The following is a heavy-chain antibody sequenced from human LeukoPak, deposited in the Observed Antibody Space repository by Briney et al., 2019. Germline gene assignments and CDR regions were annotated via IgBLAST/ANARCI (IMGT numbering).Heavy chain of an antibody. V-gene: IGHV1-46*01. CDR3: ARSSAAGTGFDY. D-gene: IGHD6-13*01. CDR2: INPSGGST. CDR1: GYTLTELS. Sequence: ASVKVSCKVSGYTLTELSMHWVRQAPGQGLEWMGIINPSGGSTSYAQKFQGRVTMTRDMSTSTVYMELSSLRSEDTAVYYCARSSAAGTGFDYWGQGTLVTVSS. J-gene: IGHJ4*02.